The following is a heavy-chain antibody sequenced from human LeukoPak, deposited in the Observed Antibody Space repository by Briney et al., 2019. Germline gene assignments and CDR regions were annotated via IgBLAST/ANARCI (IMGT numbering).Heavy chain of an antibody. Sequence: PGESLKISCKGSGYSFTSYWIGWVRQLPGKGLEWMGIIYPGDSDTRYSPSFQGQVTISADKSISTAYLQWSSLKASDTAMYYCARQVTGIAVAGPYWYFDLWGRGTLVTVSS. CDR3: ARQVTGIAVAGPYWYFDL. J-gene: IGHJ2*01. V-gene: IGHV5-51*01. CDR2: IYPGDSDT. D-gene: IGHD6-13*01. CDR1: GYSFTSYW.